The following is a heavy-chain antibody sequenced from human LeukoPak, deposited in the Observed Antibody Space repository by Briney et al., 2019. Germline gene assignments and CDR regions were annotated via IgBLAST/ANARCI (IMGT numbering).Heavy chain of an antibody. V-gene: IGHV4-31*03. CDR1: GGSISSGGYY. CDR3: ARVNSYGSQFDY. CDR2: IYYSGST. J-gene: IGHJ4*02. D-gene: IGHD5-18*01. Sequence: PSQTLSLTCTVSGGSISSGGYYWSWIRQHPGKGLEWIGYIYYSGSTYYNPSLKGRVTISVGTSKNQFSLKLSSVTAADTAVYYCARVNSYGSQFDYWGQGTLVTVSS.